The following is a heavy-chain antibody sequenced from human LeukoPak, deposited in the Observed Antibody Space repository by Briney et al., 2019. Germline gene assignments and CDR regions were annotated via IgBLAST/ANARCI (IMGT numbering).Heavy chain of an antibody. CDR1: GFTFSNYG. J-gene: IGHJ4*02. V-gene: IGHV3-30*02. CDR2: IRYDGSDG. CDR3: EAVWFGELLDDY. Sequence: GGSLRLSCAASGFTFSNYGMHWVRQAPGKGLEWVAFIRYDGSDGKYADSVKGRFTISGDNSKNRVYLQMNSLRSEDSAVYYCEAVWFGELLDDYWGRGTLVTVSS. D-gene: IGHD3-10*01.